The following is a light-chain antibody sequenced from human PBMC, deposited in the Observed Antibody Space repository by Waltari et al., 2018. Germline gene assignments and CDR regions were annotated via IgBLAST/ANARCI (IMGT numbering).Light chain of an antibody. Sequence: EIVLTQSPGTLSLSPGERATLSCRASQSVSRALAWYQQKPGQAPRLLISGASNRATCIPDMFSGSGSGTDFSLTISSLEPEDFAVYYCQHYVRLPATFGQGTKVEIK. CDR1: QSVSRA. J-gene: IGKJ1*01. V-gene: IGKV3-20*01. CDR3: QHYVRLPAT. CDR2: GAS.